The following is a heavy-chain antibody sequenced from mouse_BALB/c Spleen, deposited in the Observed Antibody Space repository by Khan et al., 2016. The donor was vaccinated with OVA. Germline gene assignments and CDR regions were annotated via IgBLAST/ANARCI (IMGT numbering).Heavy chain of an antibody. CDR2: INTGGAYT. D-gene: IGHD1-1*01. CDR1: GFTFSTYG. CDR3: ARRAYYYNSEGFAY. Sequence: EVELVESGGDLVRPGGSLKLSCAASGFTFSTYGMSWVRQTPDKRLEWVATINTGGAYTYYPDSVKGRFTISRDNAKNTLYLQLSSLKSEDTAIYYCARRAYYYNSEGFAYWGQGTLVTVSA. V-gene: IGHV5-6*01. J-gene: IGHJ3*01.